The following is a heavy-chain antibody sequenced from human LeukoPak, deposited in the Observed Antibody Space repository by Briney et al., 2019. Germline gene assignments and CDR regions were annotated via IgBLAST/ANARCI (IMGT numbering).Heavy chain of an antibody. Sequence: GVPLRLSCAASGFAFSDYYMIWMRQAPGKGLEWVSYISTTGSTKYYAVSVKGLFTISRDNARNSLYLQTNSLRAEDTAVYYCERVPRTVTYTAQWGQGTLVTVSS. V-gene: IGHV3-11*01. CDR2: ISTTGSTK. J-gene: IGHJ4*02. CDR1: GFAFSDYY. CDR3: ERVPRTVTYTAQ. D-gene: IGHD4-17*01.